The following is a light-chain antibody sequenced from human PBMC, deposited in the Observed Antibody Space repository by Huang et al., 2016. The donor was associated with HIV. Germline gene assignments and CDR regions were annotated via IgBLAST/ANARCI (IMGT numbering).Light chain of an antibody. CDR2: GAS. Sequence: DIQMTQSPSSLSASVGDKVTITCQATQDISKYLNWYQQKPGKAPKLLIYGASNLETGVPSRCSGSGSGTDFTFTISSLQPEDIATYYCQQYDNLYTFGPGTKLEIK. J-gene: IGKJ2*01. CDR3: QQYDNLYT. V-gene: IGKV1-33*01. CDR1: QDISKY.